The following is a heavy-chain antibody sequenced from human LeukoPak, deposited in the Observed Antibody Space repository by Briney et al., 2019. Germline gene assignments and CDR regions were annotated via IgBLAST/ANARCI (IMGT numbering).Heavy chain of an antibody. V-gene: IGHV3-23*01. CDR2: ISPSGGIT. D-gene: IGHD6-13*01. CDR3: AKDRYSSSWYRSLYAFDI. J-gene: IGHJ3*02. CDR1: GFTFSSHG. Sequence: GGSLRLSCAASGFTFSSHGMNWVRQAPGKGLEWVSGISPSGGITYYTDSVKGRFTISRDNSKNTVSLQMNSLRGEDTAVYYCAKDRYSSSWYRSLYAFDIWGQGTMVTVSS.